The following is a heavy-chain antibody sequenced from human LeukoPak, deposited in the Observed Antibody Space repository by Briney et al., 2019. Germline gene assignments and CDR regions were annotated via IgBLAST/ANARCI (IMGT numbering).Heavy chain of an antibody. CDR2: ISGSGGST. Sequence: TGGSLRLSCAASRFTFSSYAMSWVRQAPGKGLEWVSVISGSGGSTYYADSVKGRFTISRDNSKNTLYLQMNSLRAEDTAVYYCATTRYNYGYYFDYWGQGTLVTVSS. V-gene: IGHV3-23*01. J-gene: IGHJ4*02. CDR1: RFTFSSYA. CDR3: ATTRYNYGYYFDY. D-gene: IGHD5-18*01.